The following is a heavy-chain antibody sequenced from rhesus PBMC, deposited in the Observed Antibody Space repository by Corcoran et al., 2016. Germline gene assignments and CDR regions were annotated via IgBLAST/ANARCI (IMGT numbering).Heavy chain of an antibody. Sequence: QVQLVQSGAEVKTPGSSVTVSCWTSGYTSPDYYIPWSRPAPGQGLDWKGETNPIAGGADLAQKFQGRIIMTRDTSTSTADMKLTSLTSEDTAIYYCIRGGYGTVVDYWGQGVLVTVSS. V-gene: IGHV1-138*01. CDR2: TNPIAGGA. J-gene: IGHJ4*01. CDR1: GYTSPDYY. CDR3: IRGGYGTVVDY. D-gene: IGHD4-29*01.